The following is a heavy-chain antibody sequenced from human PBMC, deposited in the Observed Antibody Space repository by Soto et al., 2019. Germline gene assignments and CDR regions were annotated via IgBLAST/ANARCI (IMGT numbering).Heavy chain of an antibody. CDR3: ARGPLYTTYYYGSGSYPNWFDP. D-gene: IGHD3-10*01. V-gene: IGHV4-4*02. J-gene: IGHJ5*02. Sequence: PSETLSLTCAISSGSITSSHWWTWVRPPPGKGLEWIGEIYHSGSTNYNPSLKSRVTISVDKSKNQFSLKLNSVTAADTAVYYCARGPLYTTYYYGSGSYPNWFDPWGQGTLVTVSS. CDR2: IYHSGST. CDR1: SGSITSSHW.